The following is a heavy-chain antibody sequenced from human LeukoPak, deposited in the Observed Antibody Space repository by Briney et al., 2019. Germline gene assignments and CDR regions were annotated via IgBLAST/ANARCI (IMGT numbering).Heavy chain of an antibody. CDR2: IYYSGST. CDR1: GGSISSGGYY. Sequence: SQTLSLTCTVSGGSISSGGYYWSWIRQHPGKGLEWIGYIYYSGSTYYNPSLKSRVTISVDTSKNQFSLKLSSVTAADTAVYYCARDGGRRSRSSSGSRGWYGMDVWGQGTTVTVSS. J-gene: IGHJ6*02. D-gene: IGHD3-22*01. V-gene: IGHV4-31*03. CDR3: ARDGGRRSRSSSGSRGWYGMDV.